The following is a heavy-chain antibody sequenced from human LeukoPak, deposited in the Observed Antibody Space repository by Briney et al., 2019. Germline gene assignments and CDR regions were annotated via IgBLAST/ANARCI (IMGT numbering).Heavy chain of an antibody. Sequence: GGSLRLPCGASGFTFSNYWMTWVRQAPGKGLEWVANINQDGSEKYYVDSAKGRFTISRDNAKNSLYLQMNSLRAEDTAVYYCASCTNGVCTLGMDLWGQGTTVTVSS. CDR1: GFTFSNYW. CDR2: INQDGSEK. CDR3: ASCTNGVCTLGMDL. D-gene: IGHD2-8*01. V-gene: IGHV3-7*03. J-gene: IGHJ6*02.